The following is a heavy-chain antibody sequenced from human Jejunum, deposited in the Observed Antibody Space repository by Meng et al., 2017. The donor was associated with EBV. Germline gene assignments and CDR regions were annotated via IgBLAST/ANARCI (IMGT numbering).Heavy chain of an antibody. CDR2: ITSDGSVT. Sequence: EVQLVESGGGLLQPGDSLRLSCAASGFNFSIHWMHWVRQAPGKGLVWVSHITSDGSVTTYADSVKGRFTISRDNAKNTVYLQMNSLRAEDTAVYYCARGDGSHFSWGQGTLVTVSS. D-gene: IGHD5-24*01. J-gene: IGHJ5*02. CDR1: GFNFSIHW. V-gene: IGHV3-74*01. CDR3: ARGDGSHFS.